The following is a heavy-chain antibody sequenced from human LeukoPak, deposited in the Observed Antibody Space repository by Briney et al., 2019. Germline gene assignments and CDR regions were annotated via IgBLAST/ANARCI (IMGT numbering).Heavy chain of an antibody. CDR3: ARDRDSSSWFPHFDY. CDR1: GFTFSSYW. J-gene: IGHJ4*02. D-gene: IGHD6-13*01. V-gene: IGHV3-7*01. CDR2: IKQDGSEK. Sequence: GGSLRLSCAASGFTFSSYWMSWVRQAPGKGLEWVANIKQDGSEKYYVDSVKGRFTISRDNAKNSLYLQMNSLRAEDTAVYYCARDRDSSSWFPHFDYWGQGTLVTVSS.